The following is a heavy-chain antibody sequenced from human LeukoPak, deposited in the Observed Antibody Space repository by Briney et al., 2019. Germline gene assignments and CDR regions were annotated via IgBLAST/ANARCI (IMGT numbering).Heavy chain of an antibody. CDR1: GGSISSSSYY. CDR3: ARDLGGWSTTYYYYYMDV. J-gene: IGHJ6*03. V-gene: IGHV4-39*07. Sequence: SETLSLTCTVSGGSISSSSYYWGWIRQPPGKGLEWIGSIYYSGSTNYNPSLKSRVTISVDTSKNQFSLKLSSVTAADTAVYYCARDLGGWSTTYYYYYMDVWGKGTTVTVSS. CDR2: IYYSGST. D-gene: IGHD2-15*01.